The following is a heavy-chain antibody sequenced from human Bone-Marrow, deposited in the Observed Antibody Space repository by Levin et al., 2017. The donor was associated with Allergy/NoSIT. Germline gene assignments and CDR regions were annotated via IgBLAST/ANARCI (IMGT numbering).Heavy chain of an antibody. D-gene: IGHD6-19*01. CDR3: EGGLGGWFRLSPCDY. CDR2: IWYDGSSK. J-gene: IGHJ4*02. Sequence: GGSLRLSCAASGFSFSSYGMHWVRQAPGKGLEWAAIIWYDGSSKFYADSVKDRFTISRDNSKNTLSLQMSSLRVEDTAVYYCEGGLGGWFRLSPCDYWGQGTLVTVSS. V-gene: IGHV3-33*01. CDR1: GFSFSSYG.